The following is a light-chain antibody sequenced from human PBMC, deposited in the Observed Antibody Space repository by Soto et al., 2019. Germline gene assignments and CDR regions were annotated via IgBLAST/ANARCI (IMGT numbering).Light chain of an antibody. CDR1: QSVDNHY. CDR2: GTS. Sequence: EIGVKKSPATLSVYQGERATLSCRASQSVDNHYIAWFQQKPGQAPRLLIYGTSTRPPGIPDRFSGSGSGTDFTLTISRLEPEDFAVYYCQHYGRSPPWTFGHGTKVDI. V-gene: IGKV3-20*01. J-gene: IGKJ1*01. CDR3: QHYGRSPPWT.